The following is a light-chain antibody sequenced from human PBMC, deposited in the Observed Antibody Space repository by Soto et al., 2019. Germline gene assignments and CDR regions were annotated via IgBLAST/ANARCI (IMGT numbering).Light chain of an antibody. J-gene: IGLJ1*01. CDR2: RNN. CDR3: AAWDDRLYIYV. V-gene: IGLV1-47*01. Sequence: QSVLPQPPSASGTPGQRVSISCSGSSSNIGTNYVYWYQQFPGTAPKLLLYRNNQRPSGVPDRFSGSKSGTSASLAISGLQSEDEADYYCAAWDDRLYIYVFGTGTKVTVL. CDR1: SSNIGTNY.